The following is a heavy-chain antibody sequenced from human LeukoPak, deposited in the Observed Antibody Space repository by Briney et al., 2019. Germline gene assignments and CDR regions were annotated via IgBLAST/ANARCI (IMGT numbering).Heavy chain of an antibody. J-gene: IGHJ5*02. CDR3: ARDWGRKGYSANAWFDP. D-gene: IGHD6-13*01. V-gene: IGHV4-4*07. CDR2: IYTSGST. CDR1: GGSISSYY. Sequence: SVTLSLTCTVSGGSISSYYWSWIRQPAGKGLEWIGRIYTSGSTNYNPSLKSRVTMLVDTPKNQFSLKLSSVTAADTAVYYCARDWGRKGYSANAWFDPWGQRTLVTVSS.